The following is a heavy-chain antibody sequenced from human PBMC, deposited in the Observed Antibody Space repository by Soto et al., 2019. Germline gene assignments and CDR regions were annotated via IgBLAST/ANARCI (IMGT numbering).Heavy chain of an antibody. CDR2: IKQDGSEK. J-gene: IGHJ4*02. D-gene: IGHD3-3*01. V-gene: IGHV3-7*01. CDR1: GFTFSSYW. CDR3: ARADTQFFGVVLPRHGFAY. Sequence: PGGSLRLSCAASGFTFSSYWMSWVRQAPGKGLEWVANIKQDGSEKYYVDSVKGRFTISRDNAKNSLYLQMNSLRAEDTAVYYCARADTQFFGVVLPRHGFAYWGQGTLVTGSS.